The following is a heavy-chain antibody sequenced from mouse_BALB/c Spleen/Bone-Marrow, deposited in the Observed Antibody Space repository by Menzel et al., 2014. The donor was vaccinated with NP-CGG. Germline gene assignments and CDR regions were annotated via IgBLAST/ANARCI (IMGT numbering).Heavy chain of an antibody. Sequence: VKLVESGPELVRPGVSVKISCKGSSYTFTDYAMHWVKQSHAKSLEWIGVISTYYGNTNYNQKFKGKATMTVDKSSSTAYMEMARLPSEDSAVYYCARGLLLLDYWGQGTSVTVSS. J-gene: IGHJ4*01. V-gene: IGHV1-67*01. D-gene: IGHD1-1*01. CDR2: ISTYYGNT. CDR1: SYTFTDYA. CDR3: ARGLLLLDY.